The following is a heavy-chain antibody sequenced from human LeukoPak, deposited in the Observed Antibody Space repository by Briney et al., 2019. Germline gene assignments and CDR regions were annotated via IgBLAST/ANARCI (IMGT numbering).Heavy chain of an antibody. CDR2: TSGLGDST. D-gene: IGHD5-24*01. CDR1: GFTFSSYA. V-gene: IGHV3-23*01. CDR3: AKVPDAYNYGC. Sequence: PGGSLRLSCAASGFTFSSYAMSWVRQAPGKGLEWVSTTSGLGDSTDYADSVKGRFSISRDNSKNTLYLQMNSLRAEDTAIYYCAKVPDAYNYGCWGQGTLVTVSS. J-gene: IGHJ4*02.